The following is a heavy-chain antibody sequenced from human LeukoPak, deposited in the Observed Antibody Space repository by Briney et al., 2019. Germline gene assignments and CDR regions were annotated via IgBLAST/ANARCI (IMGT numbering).Heavy chain of an antibody. D-gene: IGHD3-10*01. CDR3: ARTPLAGELRAFDI. Sequence: AASVKVSCKASGGTFSSYAISWVRQAPGQGLEWMGGIIPIFGTANYAQKFQGRVTITADKSTSTAYMELSSLRSEDTAVYYCARTPLAGELRAFDIWGQGTMVTVSS. V-gene: IGHV1-69*06. CDR1: GGTFSSYA. J-gene: IGHJ3*02. CDR2: IIPIFGTA.